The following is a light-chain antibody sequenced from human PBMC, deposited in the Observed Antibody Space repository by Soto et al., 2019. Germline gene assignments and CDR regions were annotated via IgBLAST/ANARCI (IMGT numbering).Light chain of an antibody. CDR1: QSVGSI. Sequence: EIVLTQSPGALSVSLGERAILSSRASQSVGSILAWYQHNPGQAPKLLIYSASTRATGIPYRFIGSGSGTDFSLTIDRLEPEDLAMYHCQQYSLSPWTFGQGTKVDIK. J-gene: IGKJ1*01. CDR2: SAS. V-gene: IGKV3-20*01. CDR3: QQYSLSPWT.